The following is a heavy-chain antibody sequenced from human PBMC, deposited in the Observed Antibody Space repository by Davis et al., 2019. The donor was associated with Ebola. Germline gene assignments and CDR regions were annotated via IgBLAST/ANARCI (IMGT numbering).Heavy chain of an antibody. CDR3: AKDIGTYFFDY. CDR1: GFRFSNYA. CDR2: ISGSGGGT. Sequence: GESLKISCAASGFRFSNYAMSWVRQGPGKGLEWVSAISGSGGGTYYADSVKGRFTISRDNSKNTLYLQMNSLRAEDTAVYYCAKDIGTYFFDYWGQGTLVTVSS. V-gene: IGHV3-23*01. D-gene: IGHD6-13*01. J-gene: IGHJ4*02.